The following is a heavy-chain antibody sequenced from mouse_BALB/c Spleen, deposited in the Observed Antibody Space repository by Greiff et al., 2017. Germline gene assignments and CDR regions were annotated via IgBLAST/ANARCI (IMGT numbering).Heavy chain of an antibody. D-gene: IGHD2-10*02. V-gene: IGHV5-4*02. CDR2: ISDGGSYT. CDR1: GFTFSDYY. Sequence: EVQRVESGGGLVKPGGSLKLSCAASGFTFSDYYMYWVRQTPEKRLEWVATISDGGSYTYYPDSVKGRFTISRDNAKNNLYLQMSSLKSEDTAMYYCAREGEYGNYGWGQGTLVTVSA. J-gene: IGHJ3*01. CDR3: AREGEYGNYG.